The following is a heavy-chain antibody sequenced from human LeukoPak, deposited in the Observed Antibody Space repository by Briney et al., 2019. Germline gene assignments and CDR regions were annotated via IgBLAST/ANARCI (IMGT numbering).Heavy chain of an antibody. CDR2: VRGSGGTT. Sequence: GGSLRLSCAASGFTFSGYSMSWVRLVPGKGLEWVSSVRGSGGTTHYADSVKGRFTISRDNSKNTLYLQMNSLRVEDTAVYYCAKDLRLYSSLWTFDYWGRGTLVTVSS. CDR1: GFTFSGYS. J-gene: IGHJ4*02. V-gene: IGHV3-23*01. D-gene: IGHD3-22*01. CDR3: AKDLRLYSSLWTFDY.